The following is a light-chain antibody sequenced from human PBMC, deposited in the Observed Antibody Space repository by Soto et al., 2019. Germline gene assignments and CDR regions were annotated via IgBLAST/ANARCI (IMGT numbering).Light chain of an antibody. CDR1: NSDVGGYNY. Sequence: QSVLTQPASVSGSPGQSITISCTGTNSDVGGYNYVSWYQQHPGKAPELMIYEVSHRPSGVSNRFSGSKSDNTAYLTISGLQAEDEADYYCSPHTSLSTLYVFGKGTKVTVL. V-gene: IGLV2-14*01. CDR2: EVS. CDR3: SPHTSLSTLYV. J-gene: IGLJ1*01.